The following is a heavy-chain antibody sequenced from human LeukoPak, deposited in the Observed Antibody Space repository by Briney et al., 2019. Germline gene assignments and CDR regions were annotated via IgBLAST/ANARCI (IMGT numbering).Heavy chain of an antibody. V-gene: IGHV1-2*02. CDR3: ATPYSSSLNWFDP. D-gene: IGHD6-13*01. CDR2: INPNSGGT. CDR1: GYTFTGYY. J-gene: IGHJ5*02. Sequence: GASVKVSCRASGYTFTGYYMHWVRQAPGQGLEWMGWINPNSGGTNYAQKFQGRVTMTRDTSISTTYMELSRLRSDDTAVYYCATPYSSSLNWFDPWGQGTLVTVSS.